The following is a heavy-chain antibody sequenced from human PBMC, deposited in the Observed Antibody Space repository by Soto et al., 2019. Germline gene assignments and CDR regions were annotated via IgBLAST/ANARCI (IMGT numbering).Heavy chain of an antibody. CDR3: AGGGVRGVITRTRDYYGMDV. J-gene: IGHJ6*02. D-gene: IGHD3-10*01. CDR2: IYPGDSDT. CDR1: GYSFTSYW. Sequence: PGESLKISCKGSGYSFTSYWIDWVRQMPGKGLEWMGIIYPGDSDTRYSPSFQGQVTISADKSISTAYLQRSSLKASDTAMYYCAGGGVRGVITRTRDYYGMDVWGQGTTVTVSS. V-gene: IGHV5-51*01.